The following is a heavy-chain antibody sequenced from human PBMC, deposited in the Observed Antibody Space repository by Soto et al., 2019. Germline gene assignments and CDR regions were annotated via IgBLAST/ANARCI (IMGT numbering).Heavy chain of an antibody. D-gene: IGHD6-19*01. CDR3: ARGGAVAVEDYYHYMDV. CDR2: ISAYNGNT. Sequence: ASVKVSCKASGYTFTSYGISWVRQAPGQGLEWMGWISAYNGNTNYAQKLQGRVTMTTDTSTSTAYMELRSLRSDDTAVYYCARGGAVAVEDYYHYMDVWGKGTTVTVSS. CDR1: GYTFTSYG. J-gene: IGHJ6*03. V-gene: IGHV1-18*01.